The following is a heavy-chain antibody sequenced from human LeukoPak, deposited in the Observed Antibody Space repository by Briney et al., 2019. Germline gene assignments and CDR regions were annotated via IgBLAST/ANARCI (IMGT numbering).Heavy chain of an antibody. D-gene: IGHD2-2*01. CDR2: INPNSGDT. CDR1: GYTFTGYH. J-gene: IGHJ4*02. Sequence: ASVKVSCKASGYTFTGYHMHWVRQAPGQGLEWMGRINPNSGDTNYAQKFQGRVTTTRDTSISTAYMELSRLRFDDTAVYYCARDYCSSTSCLFDYWGQGTLVTVSS. V-gene: IGHV1-2*06. CDR3: ARDYCSSTSCLFDY.